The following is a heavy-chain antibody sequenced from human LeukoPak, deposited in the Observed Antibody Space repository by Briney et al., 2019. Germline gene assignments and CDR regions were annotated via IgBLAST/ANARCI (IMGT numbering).Heavy chain of an antibody. Sequence: GGPLRLSCAASGFTFSSYWMHWVRQAPGKGLVWVSRINSDGSSTSYADSVKGRFTISRDNAKNTLYLQMNSLRAEDTAVYYCARESSDIADSSFDYWGQGTLVTVSS. D-gene: IGHD2-15*01. CDR1: GFTFSSYW. V-gene: IGHV3-74*01. CDR2: INSDGSST. CDR3: ARESSDIADSSFDY. J-gene: IGHJ4*02.